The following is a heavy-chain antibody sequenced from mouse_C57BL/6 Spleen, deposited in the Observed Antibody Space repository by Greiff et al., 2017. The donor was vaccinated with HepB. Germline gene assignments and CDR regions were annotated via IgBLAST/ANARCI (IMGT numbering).Heavy chain of an antibody. CDR2: IYPRSGNT. Sequence: VMLVESGAELARPGASVKLSCKASGYTFTSYGISWVKQRTGQGLEWIGEIYPRSGNTYYNEKFKGKATLTADKSSSTAYMELRSLTSEDSAVYFCARDYDYDYFDYWGQGTTLTVSS. CDR3: ARDYDYDYFDY. CDR1: GYTFTSYG. D-gene: IGHD2-4*01. J-gene: IGHJ2*01. V-gene: IGHV1-81*01.